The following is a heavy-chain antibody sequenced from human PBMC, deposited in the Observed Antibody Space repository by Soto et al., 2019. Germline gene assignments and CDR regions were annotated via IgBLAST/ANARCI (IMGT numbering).Heavy chain of an antibody. CDR3: ARGEAYSNYRAR. D-gene: IGHD4-4*01. CDR1: GGSLSDYY. J-gene: IGHJ4*02. CDR2: VYHRGSASGSA. V-gene: IGHV4-34*01. Sequence: QVQLQQWGAGLLKPSETLSLTCAVYGGSLSDYYWSWIRQPPGKGLEWIGEVYHRGSASGSANYSPSLKSRVAISVDTSKNQFSLKMSSVTAADTAVYYCARGEAYSNYRARWGQGTLVTVSS.